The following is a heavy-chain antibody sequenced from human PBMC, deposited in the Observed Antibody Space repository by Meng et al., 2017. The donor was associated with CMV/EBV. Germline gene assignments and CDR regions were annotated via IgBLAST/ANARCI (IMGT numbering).Heavy chain of an antibody. J-gene: IGHJ4*02. Sequence: VPLGQSGAEVKKPGYSVKVSCKASGGTFSSYAISWVRQAPGQGLEWMGGIIPIFGTANYAQKFQGRVTITADESTSTAYMELSSLRSEDTAVYYCARIYDSSGYYNYYFDYWGQGTLVTVSS. CDR1: GGTFSSYA. V-gene: IGHV1-69*12. CDR2: IIPIFGTA. D-gene: IGHD3-22*01. CDR3: ARIYDSSGYYNYYFDY.